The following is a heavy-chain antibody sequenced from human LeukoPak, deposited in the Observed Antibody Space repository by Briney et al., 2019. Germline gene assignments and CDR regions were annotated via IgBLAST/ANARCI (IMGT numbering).Heavy chain of an antibody. D-gene: IGHD3-22*01. CDR3: ARDPANYDPEFDY. J-gene: IGHJ4*02. V-gene: IGHV1-69*04. CDR2: IIPILGIA. CDR1: GGTFSSYA. Sequence: SVKVSCKASGGTFSSYANSWVRQAPGQGLEWMGRIIPILGIANYAQKFQGRVTITADKSTSTAYTELNSLRSEDTAVYYCARDPANYDPEFDYWGQGTLVTVSS.